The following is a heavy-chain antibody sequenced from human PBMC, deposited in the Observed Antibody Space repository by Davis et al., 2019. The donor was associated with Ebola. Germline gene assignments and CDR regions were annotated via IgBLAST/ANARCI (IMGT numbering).Heavy chain of an antibody. V-gene: IGHV3-23*01. D-gene: IGHD5-12*01. CDR2: ISGSGGST. J-gene: IGHJ4*02. CDR1: GFTFSSYA. CDR3: AIPGGHSGYDSPAYY. Sequence: GESLKISCATSGFTFSSYAMSWVRQAPGKGLEWVSAISGSGGSTYYADSVKGRFTISRDNSKNTLYLQMNSLRAEDTAVYYCAIPGGHSGYDSPAYYWGQGTLVTVSS.